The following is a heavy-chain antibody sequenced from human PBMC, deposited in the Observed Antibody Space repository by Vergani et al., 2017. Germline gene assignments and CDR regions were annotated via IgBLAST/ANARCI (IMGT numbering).Heavy chain of an antibody. CDR1: GFTFSSYA. Sequence: QVQLVESGGGVVQPGRSLRLSCAASGFTFSSYAMHWVRQAPGKGLEWVAVISYDGSNKYYADSVKGRFTISRDNSKNTLYLQMNSLRAEDTAVYYCASPPTYSSGWYEGNYWGQGTLVTFSS. J-gene: IGHJ4*02. CDR3: ASPPTYSSGWYEGNY. D-gene: IGHD6-19*01. V-gene: IGHV3-30-3*01. CDR2: ISYDGSNK.